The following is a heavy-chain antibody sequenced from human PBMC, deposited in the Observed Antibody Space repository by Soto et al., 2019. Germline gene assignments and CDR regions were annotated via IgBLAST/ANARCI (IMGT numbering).Heavy chain of an antibody. CDR3: AKDMDIAAETDPVFDY. D-gene: IGHD6-13*01. CDR2: ISWNSGSI. J-gene: IGHJ4*02. V-gene: IGHV3-9*01. CDR1: GFTFDDYA. Sequence: HPGGSLRLSCAASGFTFDDYAMHWVRQAPGKGLEWVSGISWNSGSIGYADSVKGRFTISRDNAKNSLYLQMNSLRAEDTALYYCAKDMDIAAETDPVFDYWGQGTLVTVSS.